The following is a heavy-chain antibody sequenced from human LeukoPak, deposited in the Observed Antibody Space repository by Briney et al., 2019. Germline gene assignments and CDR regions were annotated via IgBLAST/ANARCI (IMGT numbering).Heavy chain of an antibody. CDR2: IRYDGSNK. CDR1: GFTFSSYG. D-gene: IGHD3-22*01. CDR3: SSYYYDSSGNDDAFDI. V-gene: IGHV3-30*02. J-gene: IGHJ3*02. Sequence: GGSLRLSCAASGFTFSSYGMHWVRQAPGKGLEWVAFIRYDGSNKYYADSVKGRFTISRDNSKNTLYLQMNSLRAEDTAVYYCSSYYYDSSGNDDAFDIWGQGTMVTVSS.